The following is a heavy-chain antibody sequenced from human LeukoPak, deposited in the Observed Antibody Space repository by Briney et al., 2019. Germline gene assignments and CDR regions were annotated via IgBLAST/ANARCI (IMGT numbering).Heavy chain of an antibody. D-gene: IGHD3-22*01. CDR1: GYTFTGYY. Sequence: ASVKVSCKASGYTFTGYYMHWVRQAPGQGLEWMGCINRNSGGTNYAQKFQGRVTMTRDTSISTAYMELSRLRSDDTAVYFCARGYDNTNLDYWGQGTLVTVSS. V-gene: IGHV1-2*02. J-gene: IGHJ4*02. CDR2: INRNSGGT. CDR3: ARGYDNTNLDY.